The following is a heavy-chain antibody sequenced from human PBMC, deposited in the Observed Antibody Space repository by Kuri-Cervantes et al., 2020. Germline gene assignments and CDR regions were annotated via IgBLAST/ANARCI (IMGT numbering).Heavy chain of an antibody. J-gene: IGHJ4*02. V-gene: IGHV4-31*03. CDR2: IYYSGST. CDR3: ARGYSSSWYKD. CDR1: GGSISSGGYY. Sequence: LRLSCTVSGGSISSGGYYWSWIRQHPGKGLEWIGYIYYSGSTYYNPSLKSRVTISVDTSRNQFSLKLSSVTAADTAVYYCARGYSSSWYKDWGQGTLVTVSS. D-gene: IGHD6-13*01.